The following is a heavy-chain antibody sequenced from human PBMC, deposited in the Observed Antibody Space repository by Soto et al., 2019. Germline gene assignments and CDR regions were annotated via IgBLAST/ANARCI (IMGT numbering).Heavy chain of an antibody. CDR1: GYTFTSYG. J-gene: IGHJ4*02. CDR2: ISAYNGNT. V-gene: IGHV1-18*01. CDR3: ARDVVVVVAATTQFDY. D-gene: IGHD2-15*01. Sequence: VSVKVSCKASGYTFTSYGISWVRQAPGQGLEWMGWISAYNGNTNYAQKLQGRVTMTTDTSTSTAYMELRSLRSDDTAVYYCARDVVVVVAATTQFDYWGQGTLVPVSP.